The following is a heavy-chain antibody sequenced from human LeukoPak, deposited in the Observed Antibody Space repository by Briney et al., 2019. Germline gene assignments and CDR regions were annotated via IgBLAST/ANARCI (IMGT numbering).Heavy chain of an antibody. CDR3: ARDHPAPMVRGVFDY. CDR1: GFTFSGSA. Sequence: GGSLRLSCAASGFTFSGSAMHWFRHASGKGLEWVGRIRSKANSYATAYAASVKGRFTISRDNAKNSLYLQMNSLRAEDTAVYYCARDHPAPMVRGVFDYWGQGTLVTVSS. V-gene: IGHV3-73*01. CDR2: IRSKANSYAT. D-gene: IGHD3-10*01. J-gene: IGHJ4*02.